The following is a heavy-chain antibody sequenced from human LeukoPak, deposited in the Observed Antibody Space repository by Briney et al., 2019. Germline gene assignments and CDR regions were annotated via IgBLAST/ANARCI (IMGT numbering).Heavy chain of an antibody. CDR3: AKDPNFYYCMDV. CDR2: ISGRRDST. Sequence: PGGSLRLSCAASGFTFSSYEMNWVRQAPGKGLEWVSTISGRRDSTSYADSVKGRFTISRDNSKNTLYPQMNSLRAEDTAVYYCAKDPNFYYCMDVWGKGTTVTISS. V-gene: IGHV3-23*01. J-gene: IGHJ6*03. CDR1: GFTFSSYE.